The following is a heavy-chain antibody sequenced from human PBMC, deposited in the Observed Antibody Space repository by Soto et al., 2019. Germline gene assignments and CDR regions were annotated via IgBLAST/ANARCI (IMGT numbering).Heavy chain of an antibody. CDR2: IIDDGGRA. Sequence: VGSLRLSGSASGFTFNRYAMSWVRQAPGKGLEWVSAIIDDGGRAYYADSVKGRFTISRDNSKNTLSLQMNSLRAEDTAVYYCAKDKIEQWLVGGYFDYWGQGTQVTVSS. J-gene: IGHJ4*02. CDR1: GFTFNRYA. D-gene: IGHD6-19*01. CDR3: AKDKIEQWLVGGYFDY. V-gene: IGHV3-23*01.